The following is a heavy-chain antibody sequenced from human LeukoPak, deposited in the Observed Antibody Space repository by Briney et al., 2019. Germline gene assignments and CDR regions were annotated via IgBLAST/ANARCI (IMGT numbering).Heavy chain of an antibody. J-gene: IGHJ4*02. CDR1: GFTFSDYY. CDR2: ISSSSSYT. D-gene: IGHD6-13*01. V-gene: IGHV3-11*03. CDR3: ATYSSSWYYFDY. Sequence: GGSLRLSCAASGFTFSDYYMSWIRQAPGKGLEWVSYISSSSSYTNYADSVKGRFTISRDNAKNSLYLQMNSLRAEDTAVYYCATYSSSWYYFDYWGQGTLVTVSS.